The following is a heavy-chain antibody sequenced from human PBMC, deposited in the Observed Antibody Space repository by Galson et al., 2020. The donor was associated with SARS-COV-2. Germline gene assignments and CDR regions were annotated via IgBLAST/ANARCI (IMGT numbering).Heavy chain of an antibody. D-gene: IGHD1-26*01. V-gene: IGHV1-2*02. CDR1: GYTFTGYY. CDR2: INPNSGGT. J-gene: IGHJ3*02. CDR3: ARDMEVGATAAFDI. Sequence: ASVKVSCKASGYTFTGYYMHWVRQAHGQGLAWMGWINPNSGGTNYAQKFQGRVTMTRDTSISTAYMELSRLRSDDTAVYYCARDMEVGATAAFDIWGQGTMVTVSS.